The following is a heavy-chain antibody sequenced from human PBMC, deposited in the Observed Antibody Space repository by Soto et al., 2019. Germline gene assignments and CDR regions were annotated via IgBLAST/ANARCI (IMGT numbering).Heavy chain of an antibody. Sequence: QVQLVQSGAEVRKPGASVRLSCNSSGYTFTSHGFSWMRQAPGQGLEWIGWISAYSGDTSYAENLQGRLTLTTDSPTSTIYMELRSLRSDDTAVYYCARTSYNFRSGKPHDFWGQGTLLTVSS. CDR3: ARTSYNFRSGKPHDF. CDR2: ISAYSGDT. D-gene: IGHD3-3*01. CDR1: GYTFTSHG. V-gene: IGHV1-18*01. J-gene: IGHJ4*02.